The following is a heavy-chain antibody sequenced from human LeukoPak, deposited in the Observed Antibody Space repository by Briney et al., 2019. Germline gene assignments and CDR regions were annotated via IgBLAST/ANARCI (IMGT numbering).Heavy chain of an antibody. CDR3: ARDFRDGGVPHWFDP. CDR1: GFTMSDYW. CDR2: LNQDGREI. V-gene: IGHV3-7*01. D-gene: IGHD3-16*01. J-gene: IGHJ5*02. Sequence: GGSLRLSCAASGFTMSDYWLSWVRQAPGKGLEWVANLNQDGREIHYVDSVQGRFTISRDNAKNMVYLQMNGLRVEDTAVYYCARDFRDGGVPHWFDPWGQGTLVTVSS.